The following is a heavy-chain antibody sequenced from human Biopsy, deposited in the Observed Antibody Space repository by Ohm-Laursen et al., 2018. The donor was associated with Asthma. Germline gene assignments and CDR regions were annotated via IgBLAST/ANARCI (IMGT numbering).Heavy chain of an antibody. V-gene: IGHV1-18*04. CDR3: ARHPYNFGGFDY. Sequence: SVKVSCKASGYTFRSYGVSWVRQAPGQGLEWMGWISPFTGDTHFGQKFQGRVTMTTDTSTDTAYMELRSLRPDDTAVYYCARHPYNFGGFDYWGQGSLVLVSS. J-gene: IGHJ4*02. D-gene: IGHD5-24*01. CDR2: ISPFTGDT. CDR1: GYTFRSYG.